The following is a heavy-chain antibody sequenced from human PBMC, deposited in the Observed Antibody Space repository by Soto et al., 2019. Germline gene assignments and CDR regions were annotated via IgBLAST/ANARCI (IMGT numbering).Heavy chain of an antibody. J-gene: IGHJ6*02. CDR1: GFTFISYA. Sequence: WGSLRLSCAASGFTFISYAMIWVRHSPCKGLEWVSAISGSDNSTYYADSVKGRFTISRDNSKNTLYLQMSSLRADDTAVYYCAPMGVWGQGTTVTVS. CDR3: APMGV. CDR2: ISGSDNST. V-gene: IGHV3-23*01.